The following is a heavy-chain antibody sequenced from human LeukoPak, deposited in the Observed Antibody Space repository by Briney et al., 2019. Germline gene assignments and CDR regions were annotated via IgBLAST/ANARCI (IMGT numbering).Heavy chain of an antibody. D-gene: IGHD5-18*01. CDR1: GYTFTGYY. V-gene: IGHV1-2*06. CDR2: INPNSGGT. Sequence: ASVKVSYKASGYTFTGYYMHWVRQAPGQGLEWMGRINPNSGGTNYAQKFQGRVTMTRDTSISTAYMELSRLRSDDTAVYYCASLTRGYSYGYLSWGQGTLVTVSS. J-gene: IGHJ4*02. CDR3: ASLTRGYSYGYLS.